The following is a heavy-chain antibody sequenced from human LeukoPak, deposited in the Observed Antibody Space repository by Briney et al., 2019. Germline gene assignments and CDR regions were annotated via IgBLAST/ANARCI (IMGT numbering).Heavy chain of an antibody. CDR3: ARDYPRYMDV. CDR1: GITLSNYG. D-gene: IGHD3-16*02. J-gene: IGHJ6*03. Sequence: GGSLRLSCAVSGITLSNYGMSWVRQAPGRGLGWVAGISGSGGSTNYADSVKGRFTISRDNPKNTLYLQMNSLRAEDTAVYYCARDYPRYMDVWGKGTTVTVSS. CDR2: ISGSGGST. V-gene: IGHV3-23*01.